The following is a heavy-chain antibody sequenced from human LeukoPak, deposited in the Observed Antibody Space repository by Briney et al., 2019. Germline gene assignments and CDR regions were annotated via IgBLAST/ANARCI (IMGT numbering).Heavy chain of an antibody. CDR3: ARAPVGRRVRYFDWFPFDY. Sequence: PGGSLRLSCAASGFTFSSYAMHWVRQAPGKGLEWVAVISYDGSNKYYADSVKGRFTISRDNSKNTLYLQMNSLRAEDTAVYYCARAPVGRRVRYFDWFPFDYWGQGTLVTVSS. CDR2: ISYDGSNK. CDR1: GFTFSSYA. J-gene: IGHJ4*02. V-gene: IGHV3-30-3*01. D-gene: IGHD3-9*01.